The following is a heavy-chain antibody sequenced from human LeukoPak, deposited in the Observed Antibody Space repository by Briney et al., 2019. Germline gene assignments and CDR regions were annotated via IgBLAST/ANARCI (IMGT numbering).Heavy chain of an antibody. J-gene: IGHJ4*02. CDR2: IYYSGST. D-gene: IGHD4-17*01. V-gene: IGHV4-38-2*02. CDR1: GYSISSGSC. Sequence: SETLSLTCTVSGYSISSGSCWGWIRQPPGEGLEWIGSIYYSGSTYYNPSLKSRVTMSVDTSKNQFSLKLSSVTAADTAVYFCARHSSMTTVTFYYWGQGTLVTVSS. CDR3: ARHSSMTTVTFYY.